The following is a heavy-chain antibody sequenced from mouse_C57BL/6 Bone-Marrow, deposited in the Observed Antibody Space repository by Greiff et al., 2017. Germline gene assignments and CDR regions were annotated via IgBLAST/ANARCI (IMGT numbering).Heavy chain of an antibody. V-gene: IGHV5-9-1*02. D-gene: IGHD4-1*01. Sequence: EVKLMESGEGLVKPGGSLKLSCAASGFTFSSYAMSWVRQTPEKRLEWVAYISSGGDYIYYADTVQGRFTISRDNARNTLYLQMSSLKSEDTAMYYCTRDKRVTGCYAMDYWGQGTSVTVSS. CDR2: ISSGGDYI. CDR3: TRDKRVTGCYAMDY. CDR1: GFTFSSYA. J-gene: IGHJ4*01.